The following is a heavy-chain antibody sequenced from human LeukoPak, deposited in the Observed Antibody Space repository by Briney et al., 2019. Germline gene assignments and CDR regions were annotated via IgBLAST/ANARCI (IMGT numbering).Heavy chain of an antibody. V-gene: IGHV4-39*02. J-gene: IGHJ4*02. Sequence: SETLSLTCTVSGGSISSSSYYWGWIRQPPGKGLEWIGSIYYSGSTYYNPSLKSRVTISVDTSKNQFSLKLSSVTAADTAVYYCARDRGYTYGHPFDYWGQGTLVTVSS. D-gene: IGHD5-18*01. CDR2: IYYSGST. CDR3: ARDRGYTYGHPFDY. CDR1: GGSISSSSYY.